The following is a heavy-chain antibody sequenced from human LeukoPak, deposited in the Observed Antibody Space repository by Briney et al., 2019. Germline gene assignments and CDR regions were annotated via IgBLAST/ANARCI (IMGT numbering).Heavy chain of an antibody. CDR3: ATDRRYDFWSGFSEY. J-gene: IGHJ4*02. Sequence: PGGSLRLSCAASGFTVSGSYVNWVRQAPGRGLEWVSVIYSSGSAFCADSVKGRFLISRDNLKNTLYLQMDSLRAEDTAVYYCATDRRYDFWSGFSEYWGQGTLVTVSS. CDR2: IYSSGSA. D-gene: IGHD3-3*01. CDR1: GFTVSGSY. V-gene: IGHV3-66*01.